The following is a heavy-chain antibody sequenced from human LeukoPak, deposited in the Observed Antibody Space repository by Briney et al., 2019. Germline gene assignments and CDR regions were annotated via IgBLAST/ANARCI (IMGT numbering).Heavy chain of an antibody. J-gene: IGHJ4*02. Sequence: GGSLTLSCAASGFTFSSYSMNWVRQAPGKGLEWVSSINSSSSYIYYADSVKGRFTISRDNAKNSLYLQMNSLRAEDTAVYYCARGSHLLMNLVVVEPAHDDWGQG. CDR2: INSSSSYI. CDR1: GFTFSSYS. D-gene: IGHD2-15*01. CDR3: ARGSHLLMNLVVVEPAHDD. V-gene: IGHV3-21*01.